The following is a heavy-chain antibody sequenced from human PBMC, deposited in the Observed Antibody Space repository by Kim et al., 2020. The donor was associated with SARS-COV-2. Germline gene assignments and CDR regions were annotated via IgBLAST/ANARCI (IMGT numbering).Heavy chain of an antibody. CDR2: ISYDGSNK. V-gene: IGHV3-30*04. J-gene: IGHJ3*02. CDR1: GFTFSSYA. Sequence: GGSLRLSCAASGFTFSSYAMHWVRQAPGKGLEWVAVISYDGSNKYYADSVKGRFTISRDNSKNTLYLQMNSLRAEDTAVYYCAREDIVVVPAVRNDAFDIWGQGTMVTVSS. CDR3: AREDIVVVPAVRNDAFDI. D-gene: IGHD2-2*01.